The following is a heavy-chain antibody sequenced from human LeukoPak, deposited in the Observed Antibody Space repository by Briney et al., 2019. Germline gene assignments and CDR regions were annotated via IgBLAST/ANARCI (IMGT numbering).Heavy chain of an antibody. D-gene: IGHD1/OR15-1a*01. J-gene: IGHJ4*02. CDR1: GGTFSSYA. V-gene: IGHV1-69*04. CDR2: IIPILGIA. CDR3: ASGGTGITGTNYFDY. Sequence: GASVKVSCKASGGTFSSYAISWVRQAPGQGLEWMGRIIPILGIANYAQKFQGRVTITADKSTSTAYMELSSLRSEDTAVYYCASGGTGITGTNYFDYWGQGTLVTVSS.